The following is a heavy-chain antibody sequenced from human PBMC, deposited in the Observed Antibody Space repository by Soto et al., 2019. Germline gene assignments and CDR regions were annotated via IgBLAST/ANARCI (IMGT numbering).Heavy chain of an antibody. V-gene: IGHV1-69*01. D-gene: IGHD6-13*01. CDR3: TRRPMWRPQLIIDYGMDV. CDR1: GGTFSSYA. J-gene: IGHJ6*02. Sequence: QVQLVQSGAEVKKPGSSVKVSCKASGGTFSSYAISWVRQAPGQGLEWMGGIIPIFGTANYAQKFQGRVTITADESTSTAYMELSSLRSEDTALYYCTRRPMWRPQLIIDYGMDVWGQGTTVTVSS. CDR2: IIPIFGTA.